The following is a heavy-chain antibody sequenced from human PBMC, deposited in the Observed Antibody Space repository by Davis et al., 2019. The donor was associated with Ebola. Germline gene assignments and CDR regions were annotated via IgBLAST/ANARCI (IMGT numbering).Heavy chain of an antibody. Sequence: GESLKISCAASGFTFSSYGMHWVRQAPGKGLEWVAVISYDGSNKYYADSVKGRFTISRGNSKNTLYLQMNSLKTEDTAVYYCTSPTTVEGRDYWGQGTLVTVSS. CDR1: GFTFSSYG. V-gene: IGHV3-30*03. CDR2: ISYDGSNK. J-gene: IGHJ4*02. CDR3: TSPTTVEGRDY. D-gene: IGHD4-23*01.